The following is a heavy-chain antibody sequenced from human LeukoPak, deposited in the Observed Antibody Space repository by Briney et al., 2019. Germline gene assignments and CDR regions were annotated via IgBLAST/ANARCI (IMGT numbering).Heavy chain of an antibody. V-gene: IGHV3-30-3*01. D-gene: IGHD2-15*01. CDR3: ARDRYCSGGSCYSLFDY. Sequence: GGSLRLSCAASGFTFSSYAMHWVRQAPGKGLEWVAVISYDGSNKYYADSVKGRFTISRDNSKNTLYLQMNSLRAEDTAVYYCARDRYCSGGSCYSLFDYWGKGTLVTVSS. CDR1: GFTFSSYA. CDR2: ISYDGSNK. J-gene: IGHJ4*02.